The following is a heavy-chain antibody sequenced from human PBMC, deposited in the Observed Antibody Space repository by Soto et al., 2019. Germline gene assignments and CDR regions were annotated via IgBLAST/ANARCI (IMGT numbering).Heavy chain of an antibody. Sequence: PGGSLRLSCAASGFTFSSYGMHWVRQAPGKGLEWVAVIWYDGSNKYYADSVKGRFTISRDNSKNTLYLQMNSLRAEDTAVYYCARDRINADYYDSSGLNYYGMDVWGQGTTVTVSS. V-gene: IGHV3-33*01. CDR3: ARDRINADYYDSSGLNYYGMDV. J-gene: IGHJ6*02. CDR2: IWYDGSNK. D-gene: IGHD3-22*01. CDR1: GFTFSSYG.